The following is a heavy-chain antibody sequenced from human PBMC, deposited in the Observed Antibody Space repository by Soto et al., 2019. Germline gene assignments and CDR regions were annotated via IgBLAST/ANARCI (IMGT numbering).Heavy chain of an antibody. V-gene: IGHV3-30-3*01. J-gene: IGHJ6*02. D-gene: IGHD5-12*01. CDR2: ISFDGDKI. Sequence: ESGGGVVQPGRSLRLSCAASGFTFKIYALHWVRQAPGKGLEWVAVISFDGDKIYYSDSVKGRFTISRDNFKNMLYLQMNNLRLEDAGLYFCAREDDYNYRYFNYGLDVWGQGTTVTVSS. CDR3: AREDDYNYRYFNYGLDV. CDR1: GFTFKIYA.